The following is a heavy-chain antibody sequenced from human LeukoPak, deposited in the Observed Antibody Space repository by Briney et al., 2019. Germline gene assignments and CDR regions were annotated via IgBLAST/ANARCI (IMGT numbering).Heavy chain of an antibody. CDR2: ISAYIGNT. V-gene: IGHV1-18*01. CDR1: GYIFTTYG. Sequence: GASVKLSCKTSGYIFTTYGISWVRQAPGQGLEWMGWISAYIGNTNYAHKLQGRVTMTTDTSTNTAYMELRSLTSDDTAVYYCARAWDCSSTTCYVYFDYWGQGSVDTVSS. D-gene: IGHD2-2*01. CDR3: ARAWDCSSTTCYVYFDY. J-gene: IGHJ4*02.